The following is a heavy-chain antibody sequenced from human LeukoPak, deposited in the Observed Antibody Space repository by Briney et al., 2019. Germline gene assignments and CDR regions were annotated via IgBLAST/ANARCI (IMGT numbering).Heavy chain of an antibody. CDR3: ARSGSHLWFGELSLSY. V-gene: IGHV4-59*01. J-gene: IGHJ4*02. CDR2: IYSSGTT. CDR1: GGSIRSYY. D-gene: IGHD3-10*01. Sequence: PSETLSLTCTVSGGSIRSYYWSWVRQPPGKELEWIGYIYSSGTTNYNPSLKSRVTISIDTSKNQFSLKLIPVTAADTAVYYCARSGSHLWFGELSLSYWGQGTLVTVSS.